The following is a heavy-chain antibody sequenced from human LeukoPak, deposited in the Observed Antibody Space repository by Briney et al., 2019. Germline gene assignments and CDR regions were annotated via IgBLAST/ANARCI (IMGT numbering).Heavy chain of an antibody. CDR1: GFSISNYG. V-gene: IGHV3-33*01. Sequence: GGSLRLSCAASGFSISNYGMHWVRQAPGKGLELVAIIWNDGSNEYYADSMKGRFTISRDNSKNTLYLQMNSLRVEDTAVYYCARDREAAADLGYWGQGTLVTVSS. J-gene: IGHJ4*02. CDR3: ARDREAAADLGY. D-gene: IGHD6-13*01. CDR2: IWNDGSNE.